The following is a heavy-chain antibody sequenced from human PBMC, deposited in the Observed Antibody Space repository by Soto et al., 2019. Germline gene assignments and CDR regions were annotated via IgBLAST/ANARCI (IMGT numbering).Heavy chain of an antibody. Sequence: ASVKVSCKASGGTLSSYAISWVRQAPGQGLEWMGGIIPIFGTANYAQKFQGRGTITADESTSTAYMELSSLRSEDTAVYYCARGGSWPGGFGSWGQGTLVTV. V-gene: IGHV1-69*13. J-gene: IGHJ4*02. CDR2: IIPIFGTA. CDR3: ARGGSWPGGFGS. D-gene: IGHD1-26*01. CDR1: GGTLSSYA.